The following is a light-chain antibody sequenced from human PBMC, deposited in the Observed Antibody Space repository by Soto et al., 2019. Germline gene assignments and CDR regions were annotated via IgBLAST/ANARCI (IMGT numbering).Light chain of an antibody. CDR2: GAS. J-gene: IGKJ1*01. CDR1: QYINKN. CDR3: QQTYNNPSRP. V-gene: IGKV1-39*01. Sequence: DIQMTQSPSSLSAFVGDRVTITCRASQYINKNLNWYQQKPGKAPKVLIYGASSLHSGVPSRFSGSGFGTDFSITISGLQPEDFATSYCQQTYNNPSRPFGQGTKVEIK.